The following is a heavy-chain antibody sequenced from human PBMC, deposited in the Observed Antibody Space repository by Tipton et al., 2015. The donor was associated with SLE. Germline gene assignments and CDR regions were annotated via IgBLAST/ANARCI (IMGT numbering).Heavy chain of an antibody. D-gene: IGHD2-21*02. CDR1: GFTFSASA. V-gene: IGHV3-21*01. J-gene: IGHJ3*02. CDR3: AKEGSTVTAATSGKYAFDI. Sequence: GSLRLSCAASGFTFSASAINWVRQAPGMGLEWVTSITGNSAYIYYTDSVKGRFTISRDNARNSVYLQMNSLRAEDTAVYYCAKEGSTVTAATSGKYAFDIWGQGTMVTVSS. CDR2: ITGNSAYI.